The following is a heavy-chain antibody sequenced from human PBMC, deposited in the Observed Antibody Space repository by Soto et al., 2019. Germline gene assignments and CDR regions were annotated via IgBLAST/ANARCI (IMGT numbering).Heavy chain of an antibody. D-gene: IGHD5-12*01. Sequence: QVQLQESGPGLVKPSQTLSLTCTVSGGSISSGGYYWSWIRQHPGKGLEWIGYIYYSGSTCYNPSLKSRVTISVDTSKNQFSLKLSSVTAADTAVYYCAREWMKSSGWFDPWGQGTLVTVSS. CDR3: AREWMKSSGWFDP. V-gene: IGHV4-31*03. J-gene: IGHJ5*02. CDR1: GGSISSGGYY. CDR2: IYYSGST.